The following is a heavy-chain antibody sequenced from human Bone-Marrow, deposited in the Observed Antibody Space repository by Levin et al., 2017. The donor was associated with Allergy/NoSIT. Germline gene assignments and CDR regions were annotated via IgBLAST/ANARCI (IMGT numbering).Heavy chain of an antibody. CDR2: IYYSGST. J-gene: IGHJ4*02. D-gene: IGHD2-15*01. CDR3: ARGRGGSLY. CDR1: GGSITPYY. V-gene: IGHV4-59*01. Sequence: SETLSLTCTVSGGSITPYYWSWIRQPPGKGLEWIGDIYYSGSTDYNPSLKSRVTISLDTSKNQFSLKLSSVTAADTAGYYCARGRGGSLYWGQGTLVTVSS.